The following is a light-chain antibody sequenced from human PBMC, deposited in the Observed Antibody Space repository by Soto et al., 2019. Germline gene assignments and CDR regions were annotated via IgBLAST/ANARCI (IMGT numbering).Light chain of an antibody. CDR3: SSYTSGCSVI. CDR1: TSDVGDYNY. CDR2: HVS. J-gene: IGLJ2*01. V-gene: IGLV2-14*01. Sequence: QSVLTQPASVSGSPGQSITISCTATTSDVGDYNYVSWYQQYPGKAPKPIIYHVSNRPSGVSDRFSGSKSGDTASLTISGLQADYVADYSSSSYTSGCSVIFGGGNNVTVL.